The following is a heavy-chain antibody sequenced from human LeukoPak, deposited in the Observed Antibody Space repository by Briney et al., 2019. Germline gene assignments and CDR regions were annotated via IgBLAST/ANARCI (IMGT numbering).Heavy chain of an antibody. CDR3: AKDLGLVLWFGESPTAFDI. V-gene: IGHV3-30*02. D-gene: IGHD3-10*01. CDR2: IRYDGSNK. Sequence: GGSLRLSCAASGFTFSSYSMNWVRQAPGKGLEWVAFIRYDGSNKYYADSVKGRFTISRDNSKNTLYLQMNSLRAEDTAVYYCAKDLGLVLWFGESPTAFDIWGQGTMVTVSS. CDR1: GFTFSSYS. J-gene: IGHJ3*02.